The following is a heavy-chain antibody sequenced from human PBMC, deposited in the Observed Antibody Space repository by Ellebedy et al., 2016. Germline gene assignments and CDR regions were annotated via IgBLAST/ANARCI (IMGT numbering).Heavy chain of an antibody. CDR3: ARDSTLWFGESMPGWFDP. CDR1: GFTFSSYS. V-gene: IGHV3-48*04. Sequence: GESLKISXAASGFTFSSYSMNWVRQAPGKGLEWVSYISSSSSTIYYADSVKGRFTISRDNAKNSLYLQMNSLRAEDTAVYYCARDSTLWFGESMPGWFDPWGQGTLVTVSS. CDR2: ISSSSSTI. D-gene: IGHD3-10*01. J-gene: IGHJ5*02.